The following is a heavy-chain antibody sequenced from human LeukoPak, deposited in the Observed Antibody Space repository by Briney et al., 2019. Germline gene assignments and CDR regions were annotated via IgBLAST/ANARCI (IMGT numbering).Heavy chain of an antibody. D-gene: IGHD4-17*01. CDR3: ARDPTGYGDYDFDY. CDR2: MNSNSGNT. Sequence: GASVKVSCKASGYTFTSYDINWVRQATGQGLEWMGWMNSNSGNTGYAQKFQGRVTITRNTSISTAYMELSSLRSEDTAVYYCARDPTGYGDYDFDYWGQGTLVTVSS. V-gene: IGHV1-8*03. CDR1: GYTFTSYD. J-gene: IGHJ4*02.